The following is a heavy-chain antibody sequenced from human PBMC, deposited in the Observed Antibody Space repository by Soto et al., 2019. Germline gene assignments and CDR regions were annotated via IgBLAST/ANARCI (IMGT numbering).Heavy chain of an antibody. Sequence: GASVKVSCKASGYTLTSYYMHWVRQAPGQGLEWMGIINPSGGSTSYAQKFQGRVTMTRDTSTSTVYMELSSLRSEDTAVYYCARAGSPTTGPDYWGQGTLVTVSS. CDR3: ARAGSPTTGPDY. D-gene: IGHD1-1*01. CDR2: INPSGGST. J-gene: IGHJ4*02. CDR1: GYTLTSYY. V-gene: IGHV1-46*01.